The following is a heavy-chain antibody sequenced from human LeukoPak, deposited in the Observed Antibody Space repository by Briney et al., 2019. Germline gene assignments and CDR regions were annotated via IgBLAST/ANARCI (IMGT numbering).Heavy chain of an antibody. CDR2: IYYSGRT. CDR1: GGSISSSSYY. D-gene: IGHD3-10*01. V-gene: IGHV4-39*01. J-gene: IGHJ5*02. CDR3: ARGITMVRGLRGYWFDP. Sequence: SETLSLTCTVSGGSISSSSYYWGWIRQPPGKGLEWSGSIYYSGRTYYNPSLKSRVTISVDTSKNQFSLKLSSVTAADTAVYYCARGITMVRGLRGYWFDPWGQGTLVTVSS.